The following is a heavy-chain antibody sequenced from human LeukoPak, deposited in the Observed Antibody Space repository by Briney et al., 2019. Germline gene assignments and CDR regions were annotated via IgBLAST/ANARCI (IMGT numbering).Heavy chain of an antibody. Sequence: ASVKVSCXVSGYTLTELSMHWVRQAPGKGLEWMGGFDPEDGETIYAQKFQGRVTMTEDTSTDTAYMELSSLRSEDTAVYYCATVPLLLGYYYMDVWGKGTTVTVSS. D-gene: IGHD2/OR15-2a*01. J-gene: IGHJ6*03. CDR3: ATVPLLLGYYYMDV. CDR2: FDPEDGET. CDR1: GYTLTELS. V-gene: IGHV1-24*01.